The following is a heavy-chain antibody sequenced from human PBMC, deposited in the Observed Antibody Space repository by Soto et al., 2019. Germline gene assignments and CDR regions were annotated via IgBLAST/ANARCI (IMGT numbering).Heavy chain of an antibody. CDR3: ATREGLPDPFDI. J-gene: IGHJ3*02. D-gene: IGHD1-26*01. Sequence: QEQLQESGPGLVKPSGTLSLTCAVSGGSISSSQWWGWVRQSPGRGLEWIGEIYHSGSTNYNPSLYSRVTVSLDKSKNQFSLKLTSVTAADTAIYCCATREGLPDPFDIWGHGTMVTVSS. CDR1: GGSISSSQW. CDR2: IYHSGST. V-gene: IGHV4-4*01.